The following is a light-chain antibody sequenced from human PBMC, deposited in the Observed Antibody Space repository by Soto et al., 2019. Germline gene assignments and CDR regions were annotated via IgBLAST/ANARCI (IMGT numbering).Light chain of an antibody. Sequence: QSVLTQPPSVSGAPGQRVTISCTGSSSNIGAGYDVHWYQQLPGTAPKLLIYGNTHRPSGVPDRFSASKSGTSASLAITGLQADDEADYYCQSYDSSLSGSVFGGGTKVTVL. V-gene: IGLV1-40*01. CDR2: GNT. J-gene: IGLJ3*02. CDR1: SSNIGAGYD. CDR3: QSYDSSLSGSV.